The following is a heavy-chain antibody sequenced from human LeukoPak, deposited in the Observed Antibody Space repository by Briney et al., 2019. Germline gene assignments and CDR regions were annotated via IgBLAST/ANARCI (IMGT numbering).Heavy chain of an antibody. CDR3: ARVNYDYVWGSYPNTYYYYYMDV. CDR1: GYSISSGYY. Sequence: SETLSLTCTVSGYSISSGYYWGWIRQPPGKGLEWIGSIYHSGSTYYNPSLKSRVTISVDTSKNQFSLKLSSVTAADTAVYYCARVNYDYVWGSYPNTYYYYYMDVWGKGTTVTVSS. J-gene: IGHJ6*03. D-gene: IGHD3-16*02. CDR2: IYHSGST. V-gene: IGHV4-38-2*02.